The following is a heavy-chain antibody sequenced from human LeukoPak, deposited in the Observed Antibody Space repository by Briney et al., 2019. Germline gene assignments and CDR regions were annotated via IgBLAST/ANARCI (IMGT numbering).Heavy chain of an antibody. Sequence: ASVKVSCKPSGYTFTDYYIHWVRQAPGQGLEWMGWVDPRSGGTRCTQKFQGRVTMTRDTSINTVFLELSGLKFDDAAMYYCARDNYGNLDYWGQGTLVTVSS. J-gene: IGHJ4*02. CDR2: VDPRSGGT. CDR1: GYTFTDYY. CDR3: ARDNYGNLDY. D-gene: IGHD2/OR15-2a*01. V-gene: IGHV1-2*02.